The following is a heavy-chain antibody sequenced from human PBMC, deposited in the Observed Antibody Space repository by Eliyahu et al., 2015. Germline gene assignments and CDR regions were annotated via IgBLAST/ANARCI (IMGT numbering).Heavy chain of an antibody. V-gene: IGHV3-23*01. CDR3: AKHKALTAGSFDH. Sequence: EVQLLESGGGLVQPGGSLRLSCAASGFPFNNYAMSWVRQAPGKGLEWVSGISGSGDSTYYADSVKGRFTISRDNSKNFLYLQMDSLRAEDTALYYCAKHKALTAGSFDHWGQGTLVTVSS. CDR2: ISGSGDST. CDR1: GFPFNNYA. J-gene: IGHJ4*02.